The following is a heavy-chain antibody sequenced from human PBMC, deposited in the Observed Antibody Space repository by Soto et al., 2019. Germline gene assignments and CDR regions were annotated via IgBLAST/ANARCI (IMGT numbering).Heavy chain of an antibody. V-gene: IGHV3-23*01. CDR2: ISGSGDSS. Sequence: PGGSLRLSCAASGFTFSSYAMSWVRQAPGKGLEWVSAISGSGDSSYYADSVNGRFTISRDNSKNTLYLQMNSLRAEDTAVYYCAKLRWGSDNWFDPWGQGTLVTVSS. CDR1: GFTFSSYA. J-gene: IGHJ5*02. D-gene: IGHD3-10*01. CDR3: AKLRWGSDNWFDP.